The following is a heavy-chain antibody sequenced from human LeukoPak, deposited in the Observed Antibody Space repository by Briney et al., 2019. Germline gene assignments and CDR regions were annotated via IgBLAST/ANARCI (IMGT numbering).Heavy chain of an antibody. D-gene: IGHD4/OR15-4a*01. CDR2: IYSTGST. CDR3: ARRVLRSGQSGTYFNY. Sequence: SETVSLTCSVSDDSMISYHWSWIRQSAGKGLEWIGRIYSTGSTDYNPSLMSQVTISVDTSKNQFSLKLSSVTAADTAVYYCARRVLRSGQSGTYFNYWGQGTLVTVSS. CDR1: DDSMISYH. V-gene: IGHV4-4*07. J-gene: IGHJ4*02.